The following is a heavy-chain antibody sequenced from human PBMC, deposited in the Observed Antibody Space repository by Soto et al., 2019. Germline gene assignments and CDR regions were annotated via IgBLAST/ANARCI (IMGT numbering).Heavy chain of an antibody. V-gene: IGHV3-30*03. CDR2: ISYDGSNK. Sequence: QVQLVESGGGVVQPGRSLRLSCAASGFTFSSYGMHWVRQAPGKGLEWVAVISYDGSNKYYADYVKGRFTISRDNSKNTLYLQINRLITEDTAVYYYATAGRADVEYFDYWGKGTRVNVFS. CDR1: GFTFSSYG. D-gene: IGHD1-26*01. J-gene: IGHJ4*02. CDR3: ATAGRADVEYFDY.